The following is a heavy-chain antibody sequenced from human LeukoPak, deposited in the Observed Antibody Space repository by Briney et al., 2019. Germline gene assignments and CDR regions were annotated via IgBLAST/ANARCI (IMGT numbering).Heavy chain of an antibody. J-gene: IGHJ3*02. CDR2: IYHSGST. CDR3: ARASTIFGVVFGLDAFDI. D-gene: IGHD3-3*01. CDR1: GGSISSGGYY. Sequence: PSETLFLTCTVSGGSISSGGYYWSWIRQPPGRGLEWIGYIYHSGSTYYNPSLKSRVTISVDRSKNQFSLKLSSVTAADTAVYYCARASTIFGVVFGLDAFDIWGQGTMVAVSS. V-gene: IGHV4-30-2*01.